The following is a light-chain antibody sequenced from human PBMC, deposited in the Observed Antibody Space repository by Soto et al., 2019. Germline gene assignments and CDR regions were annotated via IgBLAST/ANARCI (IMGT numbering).Light chain of an antibody. CDR1: QSISSY. Sequence: DIQMTQSPSSLSASVGDRVTITCRASQSISSYLNWYQQKPGKAPKLLMYAASSLQSGVPSRFRGSGSETDLILTISSLQPEDFATYYCQQSYSTPITFGQGTRLEIK. J-gene: IGKJ5*01. CDR3: QQSYSTPIT. CDR2: AAS. V-gene: IGKV1-39*01.